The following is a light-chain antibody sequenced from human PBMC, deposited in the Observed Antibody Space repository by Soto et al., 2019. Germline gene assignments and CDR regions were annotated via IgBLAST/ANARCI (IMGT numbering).Light chain of an antibody. CDR1: QSISSW. CDR2: DAS. CDR3: QQYNSLWT. J-gene: IGKJ1*01. V-gene: IGKV1-5*01. Sequence: DIQMTQSPSTLSASVGDRVTITCRASQSISSWLAWYQQKPGKAPKLLIYDASSLESGVPSRFSGSGSGTEFTLTTSSLQPDDFATYYCQQYNSLWTFGQGTKVDI.